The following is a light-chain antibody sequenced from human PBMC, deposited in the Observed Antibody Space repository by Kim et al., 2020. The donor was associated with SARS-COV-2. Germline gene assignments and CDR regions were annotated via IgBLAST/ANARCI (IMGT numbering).Light chain of an antibody. CDR1: QSVSSY. V-gene: IGKV3-11*01. J-gene: IGKJ1*01. Sequence: EIVLTQSQATLSLSPGERATLSCRASQSVSSYLAWYQQKPGQAPRLLIYDASNRATGIPARFSGSGSGTDFTLTISSLEPEDFAVYYWQQRSNWPPWTFGQGTKVDIK. CDR3: QQRSNWPPWT. CDR2: DAS.